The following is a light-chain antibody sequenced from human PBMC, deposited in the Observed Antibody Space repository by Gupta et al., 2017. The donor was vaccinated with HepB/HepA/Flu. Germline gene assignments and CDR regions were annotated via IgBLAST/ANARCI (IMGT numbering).Light chain of an antibody. CDR2: DMS. CDR3: QQRSNWPLT. CDR1: QTVSTY. J-gene: IGKJ4*01. Sequence: EIVLTQSPATLSLSPGDRATLSCRASQTVSTYLAWYQQKPGQSPRLLIYDMSNSATGIPARFSGSGSGTDFTLTIISLEPEDFAVYFCQQRSNWPLTFGGGTKVEIK. V-gene: IGKV3-11*01.